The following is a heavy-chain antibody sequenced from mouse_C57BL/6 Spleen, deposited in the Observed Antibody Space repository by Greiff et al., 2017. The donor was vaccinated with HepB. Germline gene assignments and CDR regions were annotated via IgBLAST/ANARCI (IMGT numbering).Heavy chain of an antibody. CDR2: ISDGGSYT. V-gene: IGHV5-4*03. CDR3: AVTTVVYFDY. J-gene: IGHJ2*01. CDR1: GFTFSSYA. Sequence: EVKLVESGGGLVKPGGSLKLSCAASGFTFSSYAMSWVRQTPEKRLEWVATISDGGSYTYYPDNVKGRFTISRDNAKNNLYLQMSHLKSEDTAMYYCAVTTVVYFDYWGQGTTLTVSS. D-gene: IGHD1-1*01.